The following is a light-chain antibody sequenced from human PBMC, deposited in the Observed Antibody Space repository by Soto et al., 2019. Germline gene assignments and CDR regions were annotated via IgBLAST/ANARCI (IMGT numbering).Light chain of an antibody. CDR1: QTVNTD. CDR3: QRYTDWPLFA. V-gene: IGKV3D-15*01. Sequence: ETVMTQSPATLSVSPGERATLSCRASQTVNTDLAWYQQKPGQAPRLLIYGASTRATGIPARFSGSGSGTDFTLTISSLQSDDFAVYYCQRYTDWPLFAFGPGTRVDIK. CDR2: GAS. J-gene: IGKJ3*01.